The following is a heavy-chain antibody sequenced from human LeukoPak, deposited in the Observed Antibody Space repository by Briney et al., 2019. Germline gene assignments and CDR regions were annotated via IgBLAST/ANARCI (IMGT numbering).Heavy chain of an antibody. CDR3: ARDHGYGRGAFDI. V-gene: IGHV4-31*03. CDR1: GGSISSGGYY. Sequence: SETLSLTCTVSGGSISSGGYYWSWIRQHPEKGLEWIGYIYYSGTTNYNPSLKSRVAVSVDTSKNQFSLKMNSVTAADTAVYYCARDHGYGRGAFDIWGQGTMVTVSS. D-gene: IGHD5-18*01. CDR2: IYYSGTT. J-gene: IGHJ3*02.